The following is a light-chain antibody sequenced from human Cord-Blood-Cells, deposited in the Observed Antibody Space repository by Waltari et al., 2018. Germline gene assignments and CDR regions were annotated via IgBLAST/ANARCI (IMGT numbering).Light chain of an antibody. J-gene: IGKJ2*03. CDR2: AAS. CDR1: QSISSY. Sequence: DIQMTQSPSSLSASVGDRVTITCRASQSISSYLNWYQQKPGKAPKLLIYAASSLQSGGPSRLSGSGSGTEFTLTISSLQPEDFATYDCQQSYSTPYSFGQGTKLEIK. V-gene: IGKV1-39*01. CDR3: QQSYSTPYS.